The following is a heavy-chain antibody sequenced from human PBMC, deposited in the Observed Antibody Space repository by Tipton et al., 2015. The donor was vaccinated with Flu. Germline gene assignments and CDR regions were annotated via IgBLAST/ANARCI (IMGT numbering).Heavy chain of an antibody. D-gene: IGHD7-27*01. CDR1: GGSFSGYY. CDR2: INHSGST. J-gene: IGHJ4*02. CDR3: PTKFANWGVWEPRDY. V-gene: IGHV4-34*01. Sequence: TLSLTCAVYGGSFSGYYWSWIRQPPGKGLEWIGEINHSGSTNYNPSLKSRVTISADTSKKQFSLKLNSVTAADTAVYFCPTKFANWGVWEPRDYWGQGTLVTVS.